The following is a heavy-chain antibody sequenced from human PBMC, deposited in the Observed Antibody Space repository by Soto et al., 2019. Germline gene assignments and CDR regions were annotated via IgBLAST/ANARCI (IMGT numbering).Heavy chain of an antibody. J-gene: IGHJ6*02. D-gene: IGHD3-10*01. CDR2: IYNSGST. Sequence: SETLSLTCTVSGGSISSYYWSWIRQPPGKGLEWIGYIYNSGSTNYNPSLKSRVSMSVDTSKNQFSLKLSSVTAADTAVYYCARDLPVYCSGSYYNGGMDVWGQGTTVTVSS. CDR1: GGSISSYY. CDR3: ARDLPVYCSGSYYNGGMDV. V-gene: IGHV4-59*01.